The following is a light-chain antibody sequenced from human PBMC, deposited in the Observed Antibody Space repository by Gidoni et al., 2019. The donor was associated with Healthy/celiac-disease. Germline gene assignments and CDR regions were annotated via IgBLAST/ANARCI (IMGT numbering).Light chain of an antibody. CDR2: WAS. Sequence: DLVMTQSPDSLAVSLGERATINCKSSQSVLYSSNNKNYLAWYQQKPGQPPKLLIYWASTRESGVPDRFSGSGSGTDFTLTISSLQAEDGAVYYCQQYYSTPPTFGGGTKVEIK. V-gene: IGKV4-1*01. CDR3: QQYYSTPPT. CDR1: QSVLYSSNNKNY. J-gene: IGKJ4*01.